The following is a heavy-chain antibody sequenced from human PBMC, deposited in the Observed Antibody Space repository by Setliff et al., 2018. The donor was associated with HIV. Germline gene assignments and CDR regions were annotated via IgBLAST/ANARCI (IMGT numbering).Heavy chain of an antibody. CDR3: ATQTGFYNSHWYDY. V-gene: IGHV3-7*01. CDR2: IKQDGSDM. CDR1: GLPFYNYW. Sequence: PGGSLTLSCVASGLPFYNYWMTWLRRAPGRGLEWVANIKQDGSDMNYIESVKGRFTIFRDNAKNSVFLQMNSLRAEDTGVYYCATQTGFYNSHWYDYWGQGTMVTVSS. J-gene: IGHJ4*02. D-gene: IGHD6-13*01.